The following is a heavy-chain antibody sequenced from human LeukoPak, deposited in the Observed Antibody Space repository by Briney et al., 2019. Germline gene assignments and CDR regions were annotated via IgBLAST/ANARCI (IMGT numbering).Heavy chain of an antibody. CDR3: AKSTVTTLFSDFDY. Sequence: SVKVSCKASGGTFSSYAISWVRQAPGQGLEWMGGIIPIFGTANYAQKFQGRVTITTDESTSTAYMELSSLRSEDTAVYYCAKSTVTTLFSDFDYWGQGTLVTVSS. CDR1: GGTFSSYA. D-gene: IGHD4-17*01. CDR2: IIPIFGTA. V-gene: IGHV1-69*05. J-gene: IGHJ4*02.